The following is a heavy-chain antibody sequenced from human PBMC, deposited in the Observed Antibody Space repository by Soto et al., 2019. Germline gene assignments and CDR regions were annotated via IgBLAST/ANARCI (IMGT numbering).Heavy chain of an antibody. D-gene: IGHD1-1*01. Sequence: QVQLVQSGAAVKKPGSSVKVSCKASGGTFSSYAISWVRQAPGQGLEWMGGIIPIFGTANYAQKFQGRVTITADESTSTAYMELSSLRSEDTAVYYCAREVSRATTPTLGKDWGQGTLVTVSS. CDR2: IIPIFGTA. CDR1: GGTFSSYA. J-gene: IGHJ4*02. V-gene: IGHV1-69*01. CDR3: AREVSRATTPTLGKD.